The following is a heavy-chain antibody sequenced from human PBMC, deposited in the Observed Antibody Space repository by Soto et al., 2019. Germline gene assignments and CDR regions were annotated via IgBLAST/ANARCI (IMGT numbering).Heavy chain of an antibody. CDR2: INPNSGGT. CDR1: GYTFTGYY. Sequence: QVQLVQSGAEVKKPGASVKVSCKASGYTFTGYYMHWVRQAPGQGLEWMGWINPNSGGTNYAQKFQGWVTMTRDTSISTAYMELSRLRSDDTAVYYCARDRTGSSGWYAVDYWGQGTLVTVSS. V-gene: IGHV1-2*04. CDR3: ARDRTGSSGWYAVDY. J-gene: IGHJ4*02. D-gene: IGHD6-19*01.